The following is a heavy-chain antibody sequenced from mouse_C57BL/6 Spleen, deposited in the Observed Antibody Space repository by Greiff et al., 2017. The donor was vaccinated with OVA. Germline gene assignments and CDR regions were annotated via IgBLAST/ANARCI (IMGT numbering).Heavy chain of an antibody. CDR2: IYPRDGST. V-gene: IGHV1-85*01. J-gene: IGHJ3*01. D-gene: IGHD1-1*01. CDR1: GYTFTSYD. Sequence: QVQLQQSGPELVKPGASVKLSCKASGYTFTSYDINWVKQRPGQGLEWIGWIYPRDGSTKYNEKFKGKATLSVDTSSSTAYMELHRLTSEDSSVYFCARCLFTTVVAPAYWGQGTLVTVSA. CDR3: ARCLFTTVVAPAY.